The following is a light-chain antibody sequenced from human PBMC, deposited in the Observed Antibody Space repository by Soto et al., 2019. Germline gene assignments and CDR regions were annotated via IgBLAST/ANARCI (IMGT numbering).Light chain of an antibody. CDR2: SNN. Sequence: QSVLTQPPSASGTPGQRVTISCSGSSSNIGSNTVNWYQQLPGTAPKLLIYSNNQRPSGVPDRFSGSKSGTSASRAISGLQSDDEADYYCAAWDDSLNGHWVFGGGTKLTVL. V-gene: IGLV1-44*01. CDR3: AAWDDSLNGHWV. CDR1: SSNIGSNT. J-gene: IGLJ3*02.